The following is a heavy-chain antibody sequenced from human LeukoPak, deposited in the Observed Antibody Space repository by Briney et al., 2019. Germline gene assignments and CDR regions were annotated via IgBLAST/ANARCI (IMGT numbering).Heavy chain of an antibody. CDR2: IYYSVST. J-gene: IGHJ5*02. D-gene: IGHD5-18*01. CDR1: GGSISSSSYY. Sequence: PSETLSLTCTVSGGSISSSSYYWGWIRQPRGKGLEWIGSIYYSVSTYYNPSLKSRVTISVDTSKTQFSLKLSSVTAADTAVYYCASTPRGYSYGYFYWFDHWGQGTLVTVSS. CDR3: ASTPRGYSYGYFYWFDH. V-gene: IGHV4-39*01.